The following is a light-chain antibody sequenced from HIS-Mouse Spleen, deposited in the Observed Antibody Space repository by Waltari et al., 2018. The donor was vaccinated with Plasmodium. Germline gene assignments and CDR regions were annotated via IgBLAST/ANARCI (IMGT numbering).Light chain of an antibody. CDR3: QQRSNWPRVLT. V-gene: IGKV3-11*01. Sequence: EIVLTQSPATLSLSPGERATLSCRASQSVSSYLAWYQQKPGQAPRRLIYDASNRATGIPARFSGSGSGTDFTLTISSLETEDFAVYYCQQRSNWPRVLTFGGGTKVEIK. CDR2: DAS. J-gene: IGKJ4*01. CDR1: QSVSSY.